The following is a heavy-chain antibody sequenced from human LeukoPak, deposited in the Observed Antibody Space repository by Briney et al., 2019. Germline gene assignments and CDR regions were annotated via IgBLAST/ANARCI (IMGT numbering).Heavy chain of an antibody. Sequence: SETLSLTCTVSGYSISSGYYWGWIRQPPGKGLEWIGSIYHSGSTYYNPSLKSRVTISVDTSKNQFSLKLSSVTAADTAVYYCARHRRDYYGSGRMYYFDYWGQGTLVTVSS. V-gene: IGHV4-38-2*02. J-gene: IGHJ4*02. CDR1: GYSISSGYY. CDR3: ARHRRDYYGSGRMYYFDY. CDR2: IYHSGST. D-gene: IGHD3-10*01.